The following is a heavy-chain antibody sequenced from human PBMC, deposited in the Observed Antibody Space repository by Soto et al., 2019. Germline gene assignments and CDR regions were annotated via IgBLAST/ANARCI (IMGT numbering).Heavy chain of an antibody. CDR3: TRDRGYQTFDY. CDR2: IRVDGSEK. Sequence: EVQLAESGGGLVQPGGSLRLSCVASGFTFDSYWMTWVRQTPGKELERVANIRVDGSEKYYMDSVKGRFNIYRDNAKNSVYLQMNSLRVEDTAVYYCTRDRGYQTFDYWGQGTVVTVSS. J-gene: IGHJ4*02. V-gene: IGHV3-7*03. CDR1: GFTFDSYW. D-gene: IGHD3-10*01.